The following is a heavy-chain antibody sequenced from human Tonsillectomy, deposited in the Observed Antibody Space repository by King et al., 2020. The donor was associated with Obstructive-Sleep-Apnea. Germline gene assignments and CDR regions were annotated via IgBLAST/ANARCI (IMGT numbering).Heavy chain of an antibody. J-gene: IGHJ4*01. CDR1: GFTFSNYY. CDR2: ISGSSTYT. CDR3: ATGGLGATRGQGDY. V-gene: IGHV3-11*06. D-gene: IGHD1-26*01. Sequence: VQLVESGGGLVKPGGSLRLSCAASGFTFSNYYMSWIRQAPGKGLEWVSYISGSSTYTNYADSVKGRFAISRVNAKNSLYLQMNSLRVGDTAVYYCATGGLGATRGQGDYWGPGTLVTVSS.